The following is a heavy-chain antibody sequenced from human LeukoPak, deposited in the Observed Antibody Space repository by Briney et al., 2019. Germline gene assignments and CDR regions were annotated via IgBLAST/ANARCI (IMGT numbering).Heavy chain of an antibody. CDR2: INHSGST. J-gene: IGHJ4*02. Sequence: SETLSPTCAVYGGSFSGYYWSWIRQPPGKGLEWIGEINHSGSTNYNPSLRSRVTISVDTSKKQFSLKLSSVTAADTAVYYCVTYYFDSSGPKKNYWGQGTLVTVSS. V-gene: IGHV4-34*01. CDR1: GGSFSGYY. D-gene: IGHD3-22*01. CDR3: VTYYFDSSGPKKNY.